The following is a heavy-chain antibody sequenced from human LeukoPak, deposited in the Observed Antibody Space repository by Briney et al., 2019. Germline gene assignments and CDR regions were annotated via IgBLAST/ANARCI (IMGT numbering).Heavy chain of an antibody. J-gene: IGHJ6*03. CDR2: INQDGSEK. CDR3: ARDKGGYSYGLVTGYYYYMDV. CDR1: GFTFSNSW. D-gene: IGHD5-18*01. V-gene: IGHV3-7*01. Sequence: PGGSLRLSCAASGFTFSNSWMTWVRQAPGKGLQWVANINQDGSEKYFVDSVKGRFTISRDNAKNSLYLQMNSLRAEDTAVYYCARDKGGYSYGLVTGYYYYMDVWGKGTTVTVSS.